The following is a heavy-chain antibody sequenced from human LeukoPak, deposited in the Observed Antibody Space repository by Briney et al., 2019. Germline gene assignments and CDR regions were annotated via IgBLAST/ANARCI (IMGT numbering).Heavy chain of an antibody. CDR3: AKEGPHSGSYPDAFDI. J-gene: IGHJ3*02. V-gene: IGHV3-33*06. D-gene: IGHD1-26*01. Sequence: GRYLRLSCAASGFTFSSYGMHWVRQAPGKGRGWVTVIWYEGSNKTYADSVKGRFTISRDNSKNTLYLQMNSLRAEDTAVYYCAKEGPHSGSYPDAFDIWGQGTMVTVSS. CDR2: IWYEGSNK. CDR1: GFTFSSYG.